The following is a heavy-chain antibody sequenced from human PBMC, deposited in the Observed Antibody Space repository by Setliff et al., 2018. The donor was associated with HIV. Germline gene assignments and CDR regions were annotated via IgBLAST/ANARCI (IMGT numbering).Heavy chain of an antibody. V-gene: IGHV4-4*07. CDR1: GGSISKYF. D-gene: IGHD3-10*01. J-gene: IGHJ5*02. Sequence: SETLSLTCTVSGGSISKYFWSWIRQSAEKGLEWIGRIYSSGSTNQNPSLKSRVSMSVDTSKSQFPLNLSSVTAADTAVYYCARSLDYSGSGSYYVGRFDLWGQGIPVTVSS. CDR3: ARSLDYSGSGSYYVGRFDL. CDR2: IYSSGST.